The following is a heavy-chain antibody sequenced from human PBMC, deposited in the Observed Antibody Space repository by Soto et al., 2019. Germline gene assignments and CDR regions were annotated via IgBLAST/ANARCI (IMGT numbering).Heavy chain of an antibody. Sequence: GGSLRLSCAASGFTFSSYGMHWVRQAPGKGLEWVAVIWYDGSNKYYADSVKGRFTISRDNSKNTLYLQMNSLRAEDTAVYYCAREEVAAAGTDFDYWGQGTLVTVSS. CDR3: AREEVAAAGTDFDY. D-gene: IGHD6-13*01. V-gene: IGHV3-33*01. CDR2: IWYDGSNK. J-gene: IGHJ4*02. CDR1: GFTFSSYG.